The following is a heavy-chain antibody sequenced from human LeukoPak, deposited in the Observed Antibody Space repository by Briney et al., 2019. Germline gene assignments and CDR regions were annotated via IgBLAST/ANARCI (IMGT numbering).Heavy chain of an antibody. V-gene: IGHV3-23*01. D-gene: IGHD6-19*01. CDR1: GFTFSSYA. CDR2: ISGSGGSK. J-gene: IGHJ4*02. CDR3: ARVGMTSGTGCDC. Sequence: GGSLRLSCAASGFTFSSYAMSWVRQAPGKGLEWVSAISGSGGSKYYADSVKGRFTISRDSYKNTVYLQMGSPGAEDMALYYCARVGMTSGTGCDCWGQGTLVTVSS.